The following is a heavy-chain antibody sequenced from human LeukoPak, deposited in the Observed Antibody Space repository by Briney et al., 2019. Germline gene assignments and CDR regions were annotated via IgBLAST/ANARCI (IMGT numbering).Heavy chain of an antibody. D-gene: IGHD3-22*01. J-gene: IGHJ3*02. CDR1: GGSISSSNW. V-gene: IGHV4-4*02. Sequence: SETLSLTCAVSGGSISSSNWWRWVRQPPGKGLEWIGEIYHSGSTNYNPSLKSRVTISVDTSKNQFSLKLSSVTAADTAVYYCARAIPNYYYDSSGAPRAFDIWGQGTMVTVSS. CDR3: ARAIPNYYYDSSGAPRAFDI. CDR2: IYHSGST.